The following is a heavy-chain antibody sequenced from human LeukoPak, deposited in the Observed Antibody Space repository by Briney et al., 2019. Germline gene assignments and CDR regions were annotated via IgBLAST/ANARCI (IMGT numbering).Heavy chain of an antibody. J-gene: IGHJ4*02. CDR3: ARGYSSGWYYFDY. Sequence: PGGSLRLSCAASGVTFSSYWMHWVRQAPGKGLVWVSRINSDGSSTSYADSVKGRFTISRDNAKNTLYLQMNSLRAEDTAVYYCARGYSSGWYYFDYWGQGTLVTVSS. D-gene: IGHD6-19*01. CDR2: INSDGSST. CDR1: GVTFSSYW. V-gene: IGHV3-74*01.